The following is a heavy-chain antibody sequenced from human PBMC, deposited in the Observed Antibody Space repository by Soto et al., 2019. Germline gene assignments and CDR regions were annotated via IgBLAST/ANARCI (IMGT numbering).Heavy chain of an antibody. CDR1: GFTFSSSW. J-gene: IGHJ4*02. D-gene: IGHD3-10*01. V-gene: IGHV3-74*01. CDR3: ARGPTGWFGYDY. CDR2: INSGASTT. Sequence: EVQLVESGGGLVKPGGSLRLSCAASGFTFSSSWMHWVRQAPGKGLVWVSRINSGASTTNYEDSVKRRFTISRDNAKNTLYLQMDSLTAEDTSVYYCARGPTGWFGYDYWGKGTLVTVSS.